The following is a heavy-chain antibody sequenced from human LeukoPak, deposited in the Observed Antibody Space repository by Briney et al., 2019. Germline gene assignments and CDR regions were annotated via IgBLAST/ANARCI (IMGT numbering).Heavy chain of an antibody. CDR2: IKSKTDGGTT. CDR3: TTVEGGGWYYYYMDV. V-gene: IGHV3-15*01. J-gene: IGHJ6*03. D-gene: IGHD6-19*01. CDR1: GFTFSNAW. Sequence: PGGSLRLSCAASGFTFSNAWMTWVRQAPGKGLEWVGRIKSKTDGGTTDYAAPVKGRFTISRDDSKNTLYLQMNSLKTEDTAVYYCTTVEGGGWYYYYMDVWGKGTTVTVSS.